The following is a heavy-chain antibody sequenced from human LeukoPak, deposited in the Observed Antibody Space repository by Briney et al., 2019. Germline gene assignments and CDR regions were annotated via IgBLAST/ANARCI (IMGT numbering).Heavy chain of an antibody. D-gene: IGHD4-17*01. J-gene: IGHJ4*02. V-gene: IGHV3-30*18. Sequence: GGSLRLSCAASGFTFSRYGVHWVRQAPGEGLEWVAVISYDGSNKYYADSVKGRFTISRDNSKNTLYLQMNSLRAEDTAVYYCAKERGYGDYYFDYWGQGTLVTVSS. CDR1: GFTFSRYG. CDR2: ISYDGSNK. CDR3: AKERGYGDYYFDY.